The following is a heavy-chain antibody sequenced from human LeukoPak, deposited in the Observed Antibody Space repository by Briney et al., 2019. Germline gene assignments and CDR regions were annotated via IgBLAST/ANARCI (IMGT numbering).Heavy chain of an antibody. CDR1: GGSFSGYY. CDR2: INHSGST. J-gene: IGHJ5*02. CDR3: ARHKMVRGVRRSNWFDP. D-gene: IGHD3-10*01. Sequence: SETLSLTCAVYGGSFSGYYWSWIRQPPGKGLEWIGEINHSGSTNYNPSLKSRVTISVDTSKNQFSLKLSSVTAADTAVYYCARHKMVRGVRRSNWFDPWGQGTLVTVSS. V-gene: IGHV4-34*01.